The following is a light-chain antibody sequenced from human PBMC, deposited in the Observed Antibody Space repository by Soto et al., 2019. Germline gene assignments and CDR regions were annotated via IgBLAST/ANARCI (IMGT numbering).Light chain of an antibody. V-gene: IGKV1-8*01. CDR3: LQDNDWPLST. CDR1: QGISSY. Sequence: AIRMTQSPSSLSASTGDRVTITCRASQGISSYLAWYQQKPGKAPKFLIYGASNLQRGVPSRFSGSGSGTEFTLTISSLQSEDSGIYYCLQDNDWPLSTFGQGTRLEIK. CDR2: GAS. J-gene: IGKJ5*01.